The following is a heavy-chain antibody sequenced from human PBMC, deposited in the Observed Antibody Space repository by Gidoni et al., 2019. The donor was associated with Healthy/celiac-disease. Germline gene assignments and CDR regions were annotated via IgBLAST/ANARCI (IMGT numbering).Heavy chain of an antibody. J-gene: IGHJ4*02. D-gene: IGHD1-26*01. CDR3: AKQPQWELLGPFDY. Sequence: QVQLVESGGGVVQPGRSLRLSCAASGFPFSSYGMHWVRQAPGKGLEWVAVISYDGSNKYYADSVKGRFTISRDNSKNTLYLQMNSLRAEDTAVYYCAKQPQWELLGPFDYWGQGTLVTVSS. CDR2: ISYDGSNK. V-gene: IGHV3-30*18. CDR1: GFPFSSYG.